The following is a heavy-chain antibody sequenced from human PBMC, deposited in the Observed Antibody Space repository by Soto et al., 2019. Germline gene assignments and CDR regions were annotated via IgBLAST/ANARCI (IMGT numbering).Heavy chain of an antibody. D-gene: IGHD5-18*01. V-gene: IGHV4-59*12. Sequence: SETLSLTCTVSGGSISSYFWSWIRQPPGKGLEWIGYIYSRGSTNYNPSLKSRLTISVDTSKNQFSLKLTSVTAAATAVYYCEREGKAMVQIDYWGQGTLVTVSS. CDR1: GGSISSYF. CDR3: EREGKAMVQIDY. CDR2: IYSRGST. J-gene: IGHJ4*02.